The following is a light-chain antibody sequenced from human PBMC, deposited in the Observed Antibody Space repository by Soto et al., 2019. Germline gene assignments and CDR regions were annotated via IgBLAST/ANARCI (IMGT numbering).Light chain of an antibody. Sequence: DIQMTQSPSTLSASVGDRVTITCRASQSISSWLAWYQQKPGKAPNLLIYTASSLQSGVPSRFSGSGSGTDFTLTISSLQPEDFATYYCQQTTTFPLTFGGGTKVEI. CDR3: QQTTTFPLT. V-gene: IGKV1-12*01. J-gene: IGKJ4*01. CDR2: TAS. CDR1: QSISSW.